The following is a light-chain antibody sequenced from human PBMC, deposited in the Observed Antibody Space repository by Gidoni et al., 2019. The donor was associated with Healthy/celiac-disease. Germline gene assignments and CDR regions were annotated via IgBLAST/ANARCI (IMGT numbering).Light chain of an antibody. Sequence: EIELTQSPGTLSLSPGERATLSCRASQRVSSSYLAWYQQKPGQAPRLLIYGASSRATGIPDRFSGSGSGTDFTLTISRLEPEDFAVYYCQQYGSSPPYTFGQGTKLEIK. V-gene: IGKV3-20*01. CDR2: GAS. CDR1: QRVSSSY. CDR3: QQYGSSPPYT. J-gene: IGKJ2*01.